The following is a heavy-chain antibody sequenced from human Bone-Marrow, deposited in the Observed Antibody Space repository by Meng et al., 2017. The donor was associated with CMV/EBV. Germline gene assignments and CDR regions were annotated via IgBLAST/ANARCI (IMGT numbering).Heavy chain of an antibody. CDR2: ISSGSSSV. CDR1: GFNFNSYT. J-gene: IGHJ4*02. CDR3: AREYGRQWPAPIDC. D-gene: IGHD6-19*01. V-gene: IGHV3-21*06. Sequence: GGSLRLSCEGFGFNFNSYTMDWVRQAPGRGLEWLSSISSGSSSVFYADSVKGRFTISKDNAKSSLYLQMNSLRAEDTAVYYCAREYGRQWPAPIDCWGQGTLVTVSS.